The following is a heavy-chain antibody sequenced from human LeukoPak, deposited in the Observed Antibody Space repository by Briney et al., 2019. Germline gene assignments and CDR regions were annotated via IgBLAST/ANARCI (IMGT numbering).Heavy chain of an antibody. V-gene: IGHV3-33*08. CDR3: ARRGTPNAFDL. CDR2: LWYDGTNE. CDR1: GFTFSSYA. Sequence: AGGSMRLSCAASGFTFSSYAMHWVRQAPGRGLEWVALLWYDGTNENYADSVKGRFTISRDNSKNTMYLQMNNLRAEDTAVYYCARRGTPNAFDLWGQGTMVTVSS. J-gene: IGHJ3*01. D-gene: IGHD3-16*01.